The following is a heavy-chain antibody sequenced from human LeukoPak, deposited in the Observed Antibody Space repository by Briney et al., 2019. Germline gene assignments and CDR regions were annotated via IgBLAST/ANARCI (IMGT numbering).Heavy chain of an antibody. J-gene: IGHJ4*02. CDR1: GFTFNMYW. CDR2: INKDGSDK. V-gene: IGHV3-7*01. D-gene: IGHD4-23*01. Sequence: GGSLRLSCAASGFTFNMYWMTWVRQAPGEGRESVAYINKDGSDKYYVDSVKGRFTVSRDNAKNSLYLQMNSLRAEDTAVYYCARDAGYGGNSDYWGQGTLVTVSS. CDR3: ARDAGYGGNSDY.